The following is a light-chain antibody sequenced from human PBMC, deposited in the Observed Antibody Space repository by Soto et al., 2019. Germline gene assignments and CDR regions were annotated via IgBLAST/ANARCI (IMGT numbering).Light chain of an antibody. CDR2: GAS. V-gene: IGKV3-20*01. CDR3: QQYATSPALT. CDR1: QSVSSNY. J-gene: IGKJ4*01. Sequence: IVLTQSPGTLSLSPGERATLSCRASQSVSSNYLAWYQHRPGQAPRLLIYGASSRATGIPDRFSGSGSGTDFTLTISRLEPEDFAVYYCQQYATSPALTFGGGTKVDIK.